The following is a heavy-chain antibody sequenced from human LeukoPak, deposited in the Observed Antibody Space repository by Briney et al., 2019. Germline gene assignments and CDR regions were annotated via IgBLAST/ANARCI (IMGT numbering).Heavy chain of an antibody. J-gene: IGHJ4*02. V-gene: IGHV1-2*02. D-gene: IGHD3-22*01. Sequence: GASVKVSCEASGYTFTDYYIHWVRQAPGQGLEWMGWVNPNSGDTNYAQKFQGRVTMTRDTSLSTAYMELSRLRSDDAAMYYCARSNGSGYPHFDYWGQGTLVAVST. CDR3: ARSNGSGYPHFDY. CDR2: VNPNSGDT. CDR1: GYTFTDYY.